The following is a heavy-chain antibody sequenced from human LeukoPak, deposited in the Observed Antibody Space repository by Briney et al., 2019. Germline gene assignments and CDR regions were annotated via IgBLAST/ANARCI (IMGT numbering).Heavy chain of an antibody. CDR1: GGSISSYY. Sequence: KPSETLSLTCTVSGGSISSYYWSWIRQPPGKGLEWIGIIYYSGSTYYNPSLKSRVTISVDTSKNQFSLKLSSVTAADTAVYYCARDRSDGSGYYGYYFDYWGQGTLVSVSS. CDR2: IYYSGST. J-gene: IGHJ4*02. CDR3: ARDRSDGSGYYGYYFDY. D-gene: IGHD3-22*01. V-gene: IGHV4-59*01.